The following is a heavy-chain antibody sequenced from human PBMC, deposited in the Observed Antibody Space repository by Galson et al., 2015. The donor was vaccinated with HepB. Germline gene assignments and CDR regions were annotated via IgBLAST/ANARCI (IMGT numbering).Heavy chain of an antibody. D-gene: IGHD3-22*01. J-gene: IGHJ3*02. CDR2: INPNSGGT. CDR3: ARDYYDSSGNNAFDI. V-gene: IGHV1-2*02. Sequence: SVKVSCKASGYTFTGYYMHWVRQAPGQGLEWMGWINPNSGGTNYAQKFQGRVTMTRDTSISTAYMELSRLRSDDTAVYYCARDYYDSSGNNAFDIWGQGTMVTVSS. CDR1: GYTFTGYY.